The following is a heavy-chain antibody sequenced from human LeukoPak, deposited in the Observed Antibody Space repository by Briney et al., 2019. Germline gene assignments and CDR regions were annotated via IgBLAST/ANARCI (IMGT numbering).Heavy chain of an antibody. CDR2: IYSGGST. CDR3: ARDGSRYYGDGYGMDV. CDR1: GFTVSSNY. J-gene: IGHJ6*02. V-gene: IGHV3-53*01. D-gene: IGHD4-17*01. Sequence: HPGGSLRLSCAASGFTVSSNYMSWVRQAPGKGLEWVSVIYSGGSTYYADSVKGRFTISRDNSKNTLYLQMNSLSAEDTAVYYCARDGSRYYGDGYGMDVWGQGTTVTVSS.